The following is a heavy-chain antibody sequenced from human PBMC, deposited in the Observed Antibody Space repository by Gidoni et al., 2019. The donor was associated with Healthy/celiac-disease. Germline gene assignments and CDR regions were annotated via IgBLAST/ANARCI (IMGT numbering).Heavy chain of an antibody. CDR3: AKSDSSGWPDDFDY. CDR1: GFTFRSYD. CDR2: IRGSGGST. J-gene: IGHJ4*02. D-gene: IGHD6-19*01. Sequence: EVQLLASGGGLVQPGASLRLCCAASGFTFRSYDMSWFRQPPGKGLEWASAIRGSGGSTYYADSVNGRFTISRDNSKNTLYMQINSLRAEDTAVYYCAKSDSSGWPDDFDYWGQGTLVTVSS. V-gene: IGHV3-23*01.